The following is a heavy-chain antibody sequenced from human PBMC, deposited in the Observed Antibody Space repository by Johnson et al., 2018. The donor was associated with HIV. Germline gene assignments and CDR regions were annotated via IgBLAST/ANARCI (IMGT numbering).Heavy chain of an antibody. CDR1: GFIFSSYA. J-gene: IGHJ3*02. CDR3: ARVTSPVTTARYGAFDI. V-gene: IGHV3-30*04. D-gene: IGHD4-17*01. CDR2: ISYDGNNK. Sequence: QVLLVESGGGLVKPGGSLRLSCAASGFIFSSYAMHWVRQAPGKGLEWVAVISYDGNNKYYADSVKGRFTISRDNSKNTLYLQINSLRAEDTAVYYCARVTSPVTTARYGAFDIWGQGTMVTVSS.